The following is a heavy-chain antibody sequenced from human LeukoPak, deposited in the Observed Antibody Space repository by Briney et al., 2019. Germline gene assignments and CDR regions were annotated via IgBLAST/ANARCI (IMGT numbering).Heavy chain of an antibody. CDR3: ARHSGLRSPFDP. CDR2: IYSSGNT. D-gene: IGHD3-3*01. CDR1: GGSISSSSYY. V-gene: IGHV4-39*01. Sequence: SETLSLTCTVSGGSISSSSYYWGWIRQPPGRDLEWIGSIYSSGNTYYNPSLESRVTISVDTSKNQLSLKLTSATAADTSVYYCARHSGLRSPFDPWGQGTLVTVSS. J-gene: IGHJ5*02.